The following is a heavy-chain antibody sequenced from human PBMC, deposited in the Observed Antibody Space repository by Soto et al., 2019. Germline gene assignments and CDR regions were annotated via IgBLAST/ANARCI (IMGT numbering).Heavy chain of an antibody. J-gene: IGHJ4*02. CDR3: ARDGGTSDYTESYYY. Sequence: QVQLQESGPGLVKPSGTLSLTCAVSGGSISSSNWWSWVRQPPGKGLEWTGDIYHSGSTHYNPSLTNRVTISVDKSKNQFSLNLNSVTAADTAVYFCARDGGTSDYTESYYYWGQGTLVTVSS. CDR2: IYHSGST. D-gene: IGHD1-26*01. CDR1: GGSISSSNW. V-gene: IGHV4-4*02.